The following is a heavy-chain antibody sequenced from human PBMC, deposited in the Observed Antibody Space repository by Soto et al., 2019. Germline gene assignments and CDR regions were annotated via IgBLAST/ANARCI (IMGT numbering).Heavy chain of an antibody. CDR3: ARAGRGLYYYDSSGSFAFDI. Sequence: SETLSLTCTVSGGSISSYYWSWIRQPPGKGLEWIGYIYYSGSTNYNPSLKSRVTISVDTSKNQFSLKLSSVTAADTAVYYCARAGRGLYYYDSSGSFAFDIWGQGTMVT. D-gene: IGHD3-22*01. V-gene: IGHV4-59*01. CDR2: IYYSGST. J-gene: IGHJ3*02. CDR1: GGSISSYY.